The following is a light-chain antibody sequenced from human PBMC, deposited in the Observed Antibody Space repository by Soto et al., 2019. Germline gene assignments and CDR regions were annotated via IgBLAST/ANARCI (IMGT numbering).Light chain of an antibody. CDR1: QGISSY. J-gene: IGKJ1*01. CDR3: QQYYSYPLP. CDR2: AAS. Sequence: AIRMTQSPSSFSASTGDRVTITCRASQGISSYLAWYQQKPGKAPKLLIYAASTLQSGVPSRFSGSGSGTDFTLTISCLQSEDFATYYCQQYYSYPLPFGQETKVEIK. V-gene: IGKV1-8*01.